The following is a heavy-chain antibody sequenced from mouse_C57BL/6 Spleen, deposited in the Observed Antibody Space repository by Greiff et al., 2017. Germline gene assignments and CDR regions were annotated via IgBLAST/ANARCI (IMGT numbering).Heavy chain of an antibody. CDR3: ARRAMIRTLDY. V-gene: IGHV1-69*01. D-gene: IGHD2-4*01. CDR2: IDPSDSYT. CDR1: GYTFTSYW. Sequence: QVQLQQSGAELVMPGASVKLSCKASGYTFTSYWMHWVKQRPGQGLEWIGEIDPSDSYTNYNQKFKGKSTLTVDKSSSTAYMQLSSLTSEDSAVXYCARRAMIRTLDYWGQGTTLTVSS. J-gene: IGHJ2*01.